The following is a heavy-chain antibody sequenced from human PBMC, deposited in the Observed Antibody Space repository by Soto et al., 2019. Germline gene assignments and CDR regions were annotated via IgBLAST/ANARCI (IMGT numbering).Heavy chain of an antibody. Sequence: QPGGSLRLSCAASGFTFSSYAMSWVRQAPGKGLEWVSAISGSGGSTYYADSVKGRFTISRDNSKNTLYLQMNSLRAEDTAVYYCAKGGYCSSTSCPGDYYYMDVWGKGTTVTVSS. V-gene: IGHV3-23*01. J-gene: IGHJ6*03. CDR2: ISGSGGST. D-gene: IGHD2-2*01. CDR1: GFTFSSYA. CDR3: AKGGYCSSTSCPGDYYYMDV.